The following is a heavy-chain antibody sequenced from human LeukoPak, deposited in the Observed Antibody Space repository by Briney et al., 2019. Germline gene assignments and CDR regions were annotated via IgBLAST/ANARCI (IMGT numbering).Heavy chain of an antibody. CDR2: MNPNSGNT. CDR1: GYTFTGYY. D-gene: IGHD3-22*01. CDR3: ARGGGGYDAFDI. V-gene: IGHV1-8*03. Sequence: SVKVSCKASGYTFTGYYMHWVRQAPGQGLEWMGWMNPNSGNTGYAQKFQGRVTITRNTSISTAYMELSSLRSEDTAVYYCARGGGGYDAFDIWGQGTMVTVSS. J-gene: IGHJ3*02.